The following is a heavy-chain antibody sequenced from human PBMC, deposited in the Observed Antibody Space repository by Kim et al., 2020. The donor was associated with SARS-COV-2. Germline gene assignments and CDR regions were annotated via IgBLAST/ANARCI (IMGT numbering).Heavy chain of an antibody. CDR1: GGSFSGYY. CDR3: ASARPLTYYYGSGSPSGAFDI. CDR2: INHSGST. V-gene: IGHV4-34*01. J-gene: IGHJ3*02. Sequence: SETLSLTCAVYGGSFSGYYWSWIRQPPGKGLEWIGEINHSGSTNYNPSLKSRVTISVDTSKNQFSLKLSSVTAADTAVYYCASARPLTYYYGSGSPSGAFDIWGQGTMVTVSS. D-gene: IGHD3-10*01.